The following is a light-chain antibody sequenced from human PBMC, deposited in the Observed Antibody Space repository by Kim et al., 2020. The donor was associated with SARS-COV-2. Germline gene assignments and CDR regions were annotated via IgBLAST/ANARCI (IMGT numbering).Light chain of an antibody. CDR2: GAS. Sequence: ASVRDRVTITCRASQTITNYLNWYQQKPGKAPKLLIYGASSLQSGVPSRFSGSGSGTIFTLTISSLQLEDFATYYCQQSYSTPLTFGGGTKVDIK. J-gene: IGKJ4*01. CDR3: QQSYSTPLT. CDR1: QTITNY. V-gene: IGKV1-39*01.